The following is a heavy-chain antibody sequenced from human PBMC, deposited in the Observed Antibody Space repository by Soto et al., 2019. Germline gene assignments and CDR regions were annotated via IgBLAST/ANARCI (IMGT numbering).Heavy chain of an antibody. J-gene: IGHJ4*02. CDR2: IYHSGST. CDR1: GGSISSGGYS. V-gene: IGHV4-30-2*01. D-gene: IGHD3-10*01. Sequence: TSETLSLTCAVSGGSISSGGYSWSWIRQPPGKGLEWIGYIYHSGSTYYNPSLKSRVTISVDRSKNQFSLKLSSVTAADTAVYYCARATILWFGELLHFDYWGQGTLVTVSS. CDR3: ARATILWFGELLHFDY.